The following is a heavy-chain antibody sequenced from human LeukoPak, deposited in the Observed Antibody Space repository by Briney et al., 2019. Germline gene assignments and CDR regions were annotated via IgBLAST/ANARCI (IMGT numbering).Heavy chain of an antibody. J-gene: IGHJ4*02. CDR3: ARDPERYLRMGHYDY. Sequence: PGGSLRLSCAGSGFTFSSSAMNRVRQVPGKGLEWVSSIDYDSSHIYYAASVRGRFSISRDNARDSVYLQMDSLRADDTAVYYCARDPERYLRMGHYDYWGQGTLVIVSS. CDR1: GFTFSSSA. CDR2: IDYDSSHI. V-gene: IGHV3-21*01. D-gene: IGHD3-16*01.